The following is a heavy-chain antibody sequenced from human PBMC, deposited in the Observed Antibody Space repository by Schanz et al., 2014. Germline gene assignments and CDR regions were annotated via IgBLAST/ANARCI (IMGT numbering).Heavy chain of an antibody. D-gene: IGHD2-8*01. Sequence: VRLVESGGGLVQPGGSLRLSCAASGFTFSSYGMHWVRQAPGKGLEWVAAMSYDGSIKYYGDSVKGRFTISRDNSKNTLYLHMNTLRSEDTAVYYCAKDSTHIDIVLMPTAIDYWGQGTQXTVSS. V-gene: IGHV3-30*02. CDR2: MSYDGSIK. CDR3: AKDSTHIDIVLMPTAIDY. CDR1: GFTFSSYG. J-gene: IGHJ4*02.